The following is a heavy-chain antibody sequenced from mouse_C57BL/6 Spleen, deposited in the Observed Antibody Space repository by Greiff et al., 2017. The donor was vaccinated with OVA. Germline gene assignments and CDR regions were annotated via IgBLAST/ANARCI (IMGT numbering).Heavy chain of an antibody. J-gene: IGHJ4*01. D-gene: IGHD1-1*01. CDR1: GYTFTSYW. CDR2: IHPNSGST. Sequence: VQLQQPGAELVKPGASVKLSCKASGYTFTSYWMHWVKQRPGQGLEWIGMIHPNSGSTNYNEKFKSKATLTVDKSSSPAYMQLSSLTSEDSAVYYCARKVRTVVATNAMDYWGQGTSVTVSS. CDR3: ARKVRTVVATNAMDY. V-gene: IGHV1-64*01.